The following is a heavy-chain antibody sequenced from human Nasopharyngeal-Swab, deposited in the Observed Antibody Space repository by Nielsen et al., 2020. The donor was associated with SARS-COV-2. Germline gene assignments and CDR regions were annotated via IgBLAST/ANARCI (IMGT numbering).Heavy chain of an antibody. CDR3: ARDGLDYDFWSAYFMDV. CDR2: ISGSSSYI. J-gene: IGHJ6*02. CDR1: GFTFNNYN. D-gene: IGHD3-3*01. Sequence: GGSLKISCAASGFTFNNYNFNWVRQAPGKGLEWVSSISGSSSYIYYADSVKGRFTISRDNAKNSLYLQMNSLRAEDTAVYYCARDGLDYDFWSAYFMDVWGQGTTVTVSS. V-gene: IGHV3-21*01.